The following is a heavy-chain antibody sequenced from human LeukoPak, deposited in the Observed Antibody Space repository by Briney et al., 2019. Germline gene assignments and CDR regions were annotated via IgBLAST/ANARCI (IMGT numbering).Heavy chain of an antibody. CDR1: GGSFSCYY. D-gene: IGHD5-18*01. J-gene: IGHJ4*02. Sequence: SETLSLTCAVYGGSFSCYYWSWIRQPPGKGLEWIGEINHSGSTNYNPSLKSRVTISVDTSKKQFSLKLSSVTAADTAVYYCARGPILYTAMVRWGQGTLVTVSS. CDR2: INHSGST. CDR3: ARGPILYTAMVR. V-gene: IGHV4-34*01.